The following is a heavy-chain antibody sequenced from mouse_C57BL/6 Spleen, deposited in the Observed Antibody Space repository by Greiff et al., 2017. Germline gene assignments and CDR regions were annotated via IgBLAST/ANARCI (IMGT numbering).Heavy chain of an antibody. CDR3: TRDYYGSDY. CDR2: ISSGGDYI. CDR1: GFTFSSCA. V-gene: IGHV5-9-1*02. J-gene: IGHJ2*01. Sequence: VKLVESGEGLVKPGGSLKLSCAASGFTFSSCAMSWVRQTPEKRLEWVAYISSGGDYIYYADTVKGRFTISRDNARNTLYLQMSSLKSEDTAMYYCTRDYYGSDYWGQGTTLTVSS. D-gene: IGHD1-1*01.